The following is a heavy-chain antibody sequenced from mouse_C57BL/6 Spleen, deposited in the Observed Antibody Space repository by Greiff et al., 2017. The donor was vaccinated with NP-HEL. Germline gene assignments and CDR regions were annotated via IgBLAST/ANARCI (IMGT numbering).Heavy chain of an antibody. Sequence: DVKLVESGAELVRPGASVKLSCTASGFNIKDDYMHWVKQRPEQGLEWIGWIDPENGDTEYASKFQGKATITADTSSNTAYLQLSSLTSEDTAVYYCTTLTGRYLDYWGQGTTLTVSS. V-gene: IGHV14-4*01. CDR3: TTLTGRYLDY. CDR1: GFNIKDDY. CDR2: IDPENGDT. D-gene: IGHD4-1*01. J-gene: IGHJ2*01.